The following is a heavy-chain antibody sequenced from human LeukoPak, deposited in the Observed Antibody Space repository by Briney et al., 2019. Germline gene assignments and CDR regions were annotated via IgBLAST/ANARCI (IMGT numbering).Heavy chain of an antibody. CDR2: IKQVGNEQ. V-gene: IGHV3-7*01. J-gene: IGHJ4*02. CDR3: ARVYNSGWHRGGYYFDY. Sequence: PGGSLRLSCAASGFTFSSYWMSWVRQAPGKGLELVANIKQVGNEQYYVDSVQGRFTISRDNAKNSLYLQMNSLTAEDTAVYYCARVYNSGWHRGGYYFDYWGQGTLVTVSS. D-gene: IGHD6-19*01. CDR1: GFTFSSYW.